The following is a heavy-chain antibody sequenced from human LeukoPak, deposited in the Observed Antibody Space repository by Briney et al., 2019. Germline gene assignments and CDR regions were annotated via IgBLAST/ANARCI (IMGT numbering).Heavy chain of an antibody. J-gene: IGHJ1*01. CDR1: GYTFTGYY. D-gene: IGHD3-10*01. V-gene: IGHV1-2*02. CDR2: INPNSGGT. Sequence: ASVKVSCKAYGYTFTGYYMRWVRQAPGQGLEWMGWINPNSGGTNYAQKFQGRVTMTRDTSISTAYMELSRLRSDDTAVYYCARDHARVWFGEQKAEYFQHWGQGTLVTVSS. CDR3: ARDHARVWFGEQKAEYFQH.